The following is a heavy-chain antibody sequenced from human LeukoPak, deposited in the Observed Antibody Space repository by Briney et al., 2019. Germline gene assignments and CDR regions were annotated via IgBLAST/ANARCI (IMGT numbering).Heavy chain of an antibody. J-gene: IGHJ4*02. V-gene: IGHV4-59*01. CDR1: GGSISCYY. CDR2: IYYSGST. Sequence: SETLSLTCTVSGGSISCYYWSWIRQPPGKGLEWIGYIYYSGSTNYNPSLKSRVTISVDTSKNQFSLKLSSVTAADTAVYYCARRSVTTEFDYWGLGTLVTVSS. CDR3: ARRSVTTEFDY. D-gene: IGHD4-17*01.